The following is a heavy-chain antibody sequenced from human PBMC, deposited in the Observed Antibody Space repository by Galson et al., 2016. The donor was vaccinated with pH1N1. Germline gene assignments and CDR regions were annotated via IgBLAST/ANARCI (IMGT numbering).Heavy chain of an antibody. CDR2: IYWDDDN. CDR3: AHIHATHPGSLPLIVDAFEF. Sequence: PALVKPTQTLTLTCTFSGFSLTTRGVGVSWIRQPPGKALEWLAVIYWDDDNRYSPSLKRRLTITKDTSKNQVVLTMTNLDPVDTPTYYCAHIHATHPGSLPLIVDAFEFWGQGAMVTVSS. J-gene: IGHJ3*01. CDR1: GFSLTTRGVG. D-gene: IGHD3-10*01. V-gene: IGHV2-5*02.